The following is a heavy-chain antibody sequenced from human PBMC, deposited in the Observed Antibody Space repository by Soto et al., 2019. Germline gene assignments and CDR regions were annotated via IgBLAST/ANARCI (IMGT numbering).Heavy chain of an antibody. CDR2: IYYSGST. Sequence: SETLSLTCTVSGGSISSGGYYWSWIRQHPGKGLEWIGYIYYSGSTYYNPSLKSRVTISVDTSKNQFSLKLSSVTAADTAVYYCARDMGYTAMAWGWFDPWGQGTLVTVSS. V-gene: IGHV4-31*03. CDR1: GGSISSGGYY. CDR3: ARDMGYTAMAWGWFDP. J-gene: IGHJ5*02. D-gene: IGHD5-18*01.